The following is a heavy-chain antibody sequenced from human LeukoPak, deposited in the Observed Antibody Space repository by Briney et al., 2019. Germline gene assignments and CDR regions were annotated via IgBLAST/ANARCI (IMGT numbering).Heavy chain of an antibody. V-gene: IGHV4-4*07. CDR1: GGSISSYY. D-gene: IGHD1-26*01. Sequence: SETLSPTCTVSGGSISSYYWSWIRQPAGKGLEWIGRIYTSGSTNCNPSLKSRVTMSVDTSKNQFSLKLSSVTAADTAVYYCARERYSGSYWEFDYWGQGTLVTVAS. J-gene: IGHJ4*02. CDR2: IYTSGST. CDR3: ARERYSGSYWEFDY.